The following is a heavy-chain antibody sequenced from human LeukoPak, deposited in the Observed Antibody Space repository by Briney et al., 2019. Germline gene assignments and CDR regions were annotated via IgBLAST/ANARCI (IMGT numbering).Heavy chain of an antibody. CDR3: ARVRGSLEDDYYYMDV. D-gene: IGHD1-26*01. Sequence: PSETLSLTCTVSGGSISGGSYYWSWIRQPAGKGLEWIGRIYTSGSTNYNPSLKSRVTISVDTSKNQFSLKLSSVTAADTAVYYCARVRGSLEDDYYYMDVWGKGTTVTVSS. J-gene: IGHJ6*03. V-gene: IGHV4-61*02. CDR1: GGSISGGSYY. CDR2: IYTSGST.